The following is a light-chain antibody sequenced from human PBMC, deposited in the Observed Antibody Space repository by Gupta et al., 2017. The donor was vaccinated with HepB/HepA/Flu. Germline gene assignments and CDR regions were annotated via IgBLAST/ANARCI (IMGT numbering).Light chain of an antibody. Sequence: IAWHQQQPERGPRYLMKLNSDGTHSKGDGIPDRFSGSSSGAERYLIISSLPAEDEADYYCQTWGTGIPVFGTATKVTVL. V-gene: IGLV4-69*01. CDR2: LNSDGTH. J-gene: IGLJ1*01. CDR3: QTWGTGIPV.